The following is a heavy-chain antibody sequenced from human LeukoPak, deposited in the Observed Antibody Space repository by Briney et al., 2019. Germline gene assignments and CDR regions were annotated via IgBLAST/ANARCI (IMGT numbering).Heavy chain of an antibody. J-gene: IGHJ4*02. CDR3: ARELRLGELSIFDY. D-gene: IGHD3-16*02. CDR1: GGSISSSNW. V-gene: IGHV4-4*02. Sequence: SETLSLTCAVSGGSISSSNWWSWVRQPPGKGLEWIGEIYHSGSTNYNPSLKSRVTISVDKSKNQFSLKLSSVTAADTAVYYCARELRLGELSIFDYWGQGTLVTVSS. CDR2: IYHSGST.